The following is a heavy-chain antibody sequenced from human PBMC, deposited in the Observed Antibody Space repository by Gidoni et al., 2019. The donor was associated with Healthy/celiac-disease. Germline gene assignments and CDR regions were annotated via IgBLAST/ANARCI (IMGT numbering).Heavy chain of an antibody. Sequence: QVQLVQSGAEVKTPGSSVKVSCKASGGTSSSYATSWVRQAPGQGLKWMGGIIPIFGTANYAQKFQGRVTITADESTSTAYMELSSLRSEDTAVYYCARASIVVVTAILPYYYGMDVWGQGTTVTVSS. J-gene: IGHJ6*02. D-gene: IGHD2-21*02. CDR1: GGTSSSYA. CDR3: ARASIVVVTAILPYYYGMDV. CDR2: IIPIFGTA. V-gene: IGHV1-69*01.